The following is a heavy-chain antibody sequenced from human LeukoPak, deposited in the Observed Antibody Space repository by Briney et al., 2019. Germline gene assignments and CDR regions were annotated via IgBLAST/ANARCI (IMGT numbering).Heavy chain of an antibody. CDR3: ARAFSSLGLDP. J-gene: IGHJ5*02. CDR2: INSDGSST. Sequence: SGGSLRLSCAASRFPFSSNWMHWVRQAPGKGLVWLSCINSDGSSTKYADSVKGRFTVSRDNAKNTLYLQMNSLRVEDTAVYYCARAFSSLGLDPWGQGTLVTVSS. CDR1: RFPFSSNW. V-gene: IGHV3-74*03. D-gene: IGHD2-2*01.